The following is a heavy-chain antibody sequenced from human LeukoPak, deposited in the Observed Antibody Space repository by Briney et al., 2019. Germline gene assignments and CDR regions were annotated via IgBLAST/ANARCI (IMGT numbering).Heavy chain of an antibody. CDR3: ARDRYSSGWDDFDY. Sequence: GGSLRLSCAASGFTFSSYGMHWVRQAPRKGLEWVAVIWYDGSNKYYADSVKGRFTISRDNSKNTLYLQMNSLRAEDTAVYYCARDRYSSGWDDFDYWGQGTLVTVSS. J-gene: IGHJ4*02. CDR2: IWYDGSNK. CDR1: GFTFSSYG. D-gene: IGHD6-19*01. V-gene: IGHV3-33*01.